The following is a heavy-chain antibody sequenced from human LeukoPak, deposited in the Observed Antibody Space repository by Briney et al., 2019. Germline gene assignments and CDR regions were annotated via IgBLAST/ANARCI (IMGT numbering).Heavy chain of an antibody. CDR2: ISSSASTI. J-gene: IGHJ4*02. Sequence: GGSLRLSCAASGFTFSDYCMSWIRQAPGKGLEWISYISSSASTIYYADSVKGRFTISRDNAKNSLYLQMNSLRAEDTAVYYCARYNYDSSGYHFDYWGQGTLVTVSS. V-gene: IGHV3-11*01. CDR1: GFTFSDYC. CDR3: ARYNYDSSGYHFDY. D-gene: IGHD3-22*01.